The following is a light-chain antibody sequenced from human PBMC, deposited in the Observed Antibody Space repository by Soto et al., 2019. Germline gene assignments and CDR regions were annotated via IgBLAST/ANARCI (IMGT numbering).Light chain of an antibody. Sequence: QSALTQPASVSGSPGQSITISYTGTSSDVGGYNFVSWYQQHPGKAPKLMIYEVTNRPSGVSTRFSGSRSGNTASLTISGLQAEDEADYYCSSYTSNRSPVVFGGGTKVTVL. CDR2: EVT. V-gene: IGLV2-14*01. J-gene: IGLJ2*01. CDR1: SSDVGGYNF. CDR3: SSYTSNRSPVV.